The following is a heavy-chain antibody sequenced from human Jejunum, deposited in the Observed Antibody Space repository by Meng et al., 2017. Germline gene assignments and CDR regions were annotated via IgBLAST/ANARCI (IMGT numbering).Heavy chain of an antibody. V-gene: IGHV4-39*07. CDR3: TRGQGEN. Sequence: SETLSLTCTVSGGSISSSSYSWGWIRQPPGKGLEWIGIIYNSGSTYSNPSLKSRVTISVDTSKNQFSLKLSSVTAADTAVYYCTRGQGENWGQGTLVTVS. CDR2: IYNSGST. J-gene: IGHJ4*02. CDR1: GGSISSSSYS.